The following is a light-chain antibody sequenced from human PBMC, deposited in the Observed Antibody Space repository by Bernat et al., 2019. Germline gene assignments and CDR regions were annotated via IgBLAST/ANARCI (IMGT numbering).Light chain of an antibody. J-gene: IGKJ1*01. V-gene: IGKV1-12*01. CDR1: QGISSG. Sequence: DIQMTQSPSSVSASVGDRVTITCRVSQGISSGVAWYQQKPGKAPKLLIYAASSLQSGVPSRFSGSGSGTDFTLTISSLQPEDFATYYCQQANSFPWTFGQGTKVEIK. CDR2: AAS. CDR3: QQANSFPWT.